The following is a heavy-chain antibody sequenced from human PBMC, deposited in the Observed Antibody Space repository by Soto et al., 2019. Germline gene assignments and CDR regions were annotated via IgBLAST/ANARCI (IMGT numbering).Heavy chain of an antibody. CDR2: INAGNGNT. Sequence: ASVNVSCKASGYTFTSYAMHWVRRAPGQRLEWMGWINAGNGNTKYSQKFQGRVTITRDTSASTAYMELSSLRSEDTAVYYCARGYYYDSSGYLLVAFDIWGQGTMVTVSS. CDR3: ARGYYYDSSGYLLVAFDI. V-gene: IGHV1-3*01. D-gene: IGHD3-22*01. CDR1: GYTFTSYA. J-gene: IGHJ3*02.